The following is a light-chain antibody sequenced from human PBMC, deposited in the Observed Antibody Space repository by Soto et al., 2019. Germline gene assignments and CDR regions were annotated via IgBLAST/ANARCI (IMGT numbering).Light chain of an antibody. V-gene: IGKV3-20*01. CDR2: GAS. CDR3: QQYDTSPRT. J-gene: IGKJ1*01. CDR1: QSVSSNF. Sequence: EIVLTQSPGTLSLSPGERATLSCRASQSVSSNFLAWYQQKPGQAPRLLIYGASNRATGTPDRFSGSGSGTDFTLTISGLEPEDFAVYSCQQYDTSPRTFGQGTKVDIK.